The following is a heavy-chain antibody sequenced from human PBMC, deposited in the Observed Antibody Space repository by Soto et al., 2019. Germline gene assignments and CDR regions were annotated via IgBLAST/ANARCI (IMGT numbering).Heavy chain of an antibody. J-gene: IGHJ6*02. D-gene: IGHD3-22*01. Sequence: LSLTCAVYGGSFSGYYWSWIRQPPGKGLEWIGEINHSGSTNYNPSLKSRVTISVDTSKNQFSLKLSSVTAADTAVYYCARGLDYYDSSGYYGYYYYYYGMDVWGQGTTVTV. V-gene: IGHV4-34*01. CDR3: ARGLDYYDSSGYYGYYYYYYGMDV. CDR2: INHSGST. CDR1: GGSFSGYY.